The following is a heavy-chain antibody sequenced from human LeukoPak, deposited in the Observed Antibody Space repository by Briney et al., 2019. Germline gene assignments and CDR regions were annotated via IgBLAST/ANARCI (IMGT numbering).Heavy chain of an antibody. CDR3: ARGRNQRDLRLLLF. CDR1: GYTFSSYD. Sequence: GASVKVSCKASGYTFSSYDINWVRQATGQGLEWLGWRNPISGITDSAQKFQGRVTLTRKTSISTAYMELSRLRPEDTAMYYSARGRNQRDLRLLLFWGEGTLVTVSS. V-gene: IGHV1-8*01. D-gene: IGHD1-14*01. J-gene: IGHJ4*02. CDR2: RNPISGIT.